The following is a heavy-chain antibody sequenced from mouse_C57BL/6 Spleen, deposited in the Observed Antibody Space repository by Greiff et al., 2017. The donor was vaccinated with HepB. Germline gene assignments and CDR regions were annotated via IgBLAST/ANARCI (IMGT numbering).Heavy chain of an antibody. CDR2: IWRGGST. CDR1: GFSLTSYG. J-gene: IGHJ4*01. D-gene: IGHD2-4*01. V-gene: IGHV2-5*01. Sequence: QVQLQQSGPGLVQPSQSLSITCTVSGFSLTSYGVHWVRQSPGKGLEWLGVIWRGGSTDYNAAFMSRLSITKDNSKSQVFFKMNSLQADDTAIYYCARGIYYDYDEGYYYAMDYWGQGTSVTVSS. CDR3: ARGIYYDYDEGYYYAMDY.